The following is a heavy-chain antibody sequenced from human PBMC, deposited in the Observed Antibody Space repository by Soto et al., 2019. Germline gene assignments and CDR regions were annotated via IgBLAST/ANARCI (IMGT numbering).Heavy chain of an antibody. CDR2: INPNSGGT. D-gene: IGHD3-22*01. Sequence: ASVKVSCKASGYTFTGYYMHWVRQAPGQGLEWMGWINPNSGGTNYAQKFQGRVTMTRDTSISTAYMELSRLRSDDTAVYYCARGKDYYDSSDSFGYWGQGTLVTVSS. CDR1: GYTFTGYY. J-gene: IGHJ4*02. CDR3: ARGKDYYDSSDSFGY. V-gene: IGHV1-2*02.